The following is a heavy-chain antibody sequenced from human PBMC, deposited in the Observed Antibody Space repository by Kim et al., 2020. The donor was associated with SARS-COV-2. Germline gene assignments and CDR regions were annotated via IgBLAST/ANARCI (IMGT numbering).Heavy chain of an antibody. V-gene: IGHV3-64D*06. D-gene: IGHD3-10*01. Sequence: TTDYANSVKSRATTSRDNSKNTLYRQMSSLRGEDTALYYCVRDSYGNSGRDWGQGTLVTVSS. J-gene: IGHJ4*02. CDR2: TT. CDR3: VRDSYGNSGRD.